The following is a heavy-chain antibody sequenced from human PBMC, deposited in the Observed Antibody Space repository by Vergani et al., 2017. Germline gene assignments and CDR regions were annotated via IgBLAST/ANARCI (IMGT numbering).Heavy chain of an antibody. D-gene: IGHD6-13*01. V-gene: IGHV3-53*01. CDR3: RRPKQQLVLEDAFDI. CDR2: IYSGGST. Sequence: EVQLLESGGGLIQPGGSLRLSCAASGFTVSSNYMSWVRQAPGKGLEWVSVIYSGGSTYYADSVKGRFTISRDNSKNTLYLQMNSLRAEDTAVYYCRRPKQQLVLEDAFDIWGQGTMVTVSS. J-gene: IGHJ3*02. CDR1: GFTVSSNY.